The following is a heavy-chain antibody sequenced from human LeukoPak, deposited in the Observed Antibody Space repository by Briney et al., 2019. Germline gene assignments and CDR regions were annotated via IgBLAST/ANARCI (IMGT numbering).Heavy chain of an antibody. Sequence: SGGSLRLSCAASGFTFSSYEMNWVRQAPGKGLEWVSSITSSSSNIYYADSVKGRFTISRDNARNSLYLQMNSLRAEDTSVYYCARASIAAAGTGAFDVWGQGTMVTVSS. D-gene: IGHD6-13*01. CDR2: ITSSSSNI. J-gene: IGHJ3*01. CDR3: ARASIAAAGTGAFDV. CDR1: GFTFSSYE. V-gene: IGHV3-21*01.